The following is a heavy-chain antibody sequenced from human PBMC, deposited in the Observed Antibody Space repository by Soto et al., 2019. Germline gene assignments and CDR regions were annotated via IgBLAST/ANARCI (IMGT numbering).Heavy chain of an antibody. D-gene: IGHD3-10*01. CDR3: ATDRPYYGSGSYRGYYGMDV. CDR1: GYTLTELS. CDR2: IDPEDGET. Sequence: QVQLVQSGAEVKKPGASVKVSCKVSGYTLTELSMHWVRQAPGKGLEWMGGIDPEDGETIYAQKFQGRVTMTEDTSTDTAYMELSSLRSEDTAVYYCATDRPYYGSGSYRGYYGMDVWGQGTTVTVSS. V-gene: IGHV1-24*01. J-gene: IGHJ6*02.